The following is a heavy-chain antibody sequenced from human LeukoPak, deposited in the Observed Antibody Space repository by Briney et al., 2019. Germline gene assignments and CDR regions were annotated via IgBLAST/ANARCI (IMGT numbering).Heavy chain of an antibody. V-gene: IGHV3-23*01. CDR3: ARDLLRGSCCTFYSMDV. CDR2: ISGSGNTT. J-gene: IGHJ6*02. Sequence: PGGSLRLSCAASGFTFSSYAMTWVRQAPGRGLEWVSVISGSGNTTFYADSVKGRFTVSRDNSKNTLYLQMNRLRGEDTAVYYCARDLLRGSCCTFYSMDVWGQGTTVTVSS. CDR1: GFTFSSYA. D-gene: IGHD2-2*01.